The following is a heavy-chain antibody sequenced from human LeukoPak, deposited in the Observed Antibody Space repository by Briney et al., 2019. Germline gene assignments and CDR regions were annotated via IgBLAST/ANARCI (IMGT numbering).Heavy chain of an antibody. Sequence: GASVKVSCKASGYSFTSYGITWVRQAPGQGLEWMGWVSTYDGDANYAQQLQGRVTMTTDTSTITAYMELRSLRSDDAAVYYCARNSISSSWYRDYYYGMDVWGQGTTVTVSS. CDR1: GYSFTSYG. D-gene: IGHD6-13*01. CDR3: ARNSISSSWYRDYYYGMDV. J-gene: IGHJ6*02. V-gene: IGHV1-18*01. CDR2: VSTYDGDA.